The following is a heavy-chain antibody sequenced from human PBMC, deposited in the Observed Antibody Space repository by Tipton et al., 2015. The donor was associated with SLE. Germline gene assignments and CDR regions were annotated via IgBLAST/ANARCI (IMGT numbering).Heavy chain of an antibody. D-gene: IGHD3/OR15-3a*01. Sequence: QLVQSGPEVKKPGASVKVSCKASGYTFTSYGISWVRQAPGQGLEWMGWISAYNGNTNYAQKLQGRVTITRNTSISTAYMGLSSLRSEDTAVYYCARGFSGDWDDAFDIWGQGTMVTVSS. V-gene: IGHV1-18*01. CDR2: ISAYNGNT. CDR1: GYTFTSYG. CDR3: ARGFSGDWDDAFDI. J-gene: IGHJ3*02.